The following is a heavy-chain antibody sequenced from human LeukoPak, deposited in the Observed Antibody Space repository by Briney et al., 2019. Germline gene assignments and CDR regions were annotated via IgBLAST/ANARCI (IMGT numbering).Heavy chain of an antibody. CDR2: IIPISGTA. CDR3: AKTIVVVPAASPYYYYMDV. CDR1: VGTFSSYA. Sequence: ASVKVSCKASVGTFSSYAISWVRQAPGQGLEWMGGIIPISGTANYAQKFQGRVTITADESTSTAYMELSSLRSEDTAVYYCAKTIVVVPAASPYYYYMDVWGKGTTVTVSS. J-gene: IGHJ6*03. D-gene: IGHD2-2*01. V-gene: IGHV1-69*13.